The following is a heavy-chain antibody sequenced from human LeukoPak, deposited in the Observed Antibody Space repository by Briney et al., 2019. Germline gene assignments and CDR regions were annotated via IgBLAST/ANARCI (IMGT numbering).Heavy chain of an antibody. D-gene: IGHD2-8*01. Sequence: GASVKVSCKASGYTFTGYYMHWARQAPGQGLEWMGWINPNSGGTNYAQKFQGRVTMTRDTSISTAYMELSRLRSDDTAVYYCARDHIVLMVYAEGFDYWGQGTLVTVSS. CDR3: ARDHIVLMVYAEGFDY. J-gene: IGHJ4*02. V-gene: IGHV1-2*02. CDR2: INPNSGGT. CDR1: GYTFTGYY.